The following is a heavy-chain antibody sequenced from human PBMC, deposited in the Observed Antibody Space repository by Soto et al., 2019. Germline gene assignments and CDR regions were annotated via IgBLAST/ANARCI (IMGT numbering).Heavy chain of an antibody. CDR3: AYLPCSGGSCYWFSFSGMDV. V-gene: IGHV2-5*02. Sequence: QTTLKESGPTLVKPTQTLTLTCTFSGFSPSTSGVGVAWIRQPPGEALEWLALIYWDADKRYRPSLESRLTITKDTSKNQVVLTMTNMDSVDTATYYCAYLPCSGGSCYWFSFSGMDVWGQGTTVTVSS. CDR1: GFSPSTSGVG. J-gene: IGHJ6*02. CDR2: IYWDADK. D-gene: IGHD2-15*01.